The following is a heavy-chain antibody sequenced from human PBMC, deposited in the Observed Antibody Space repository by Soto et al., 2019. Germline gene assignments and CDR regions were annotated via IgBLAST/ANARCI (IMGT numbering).Heavy chain of an antibody. CDR2: IKSKTDGGTT. V-gene: IGHV3-15*07. CDR1: GFTFSNAW. Sequence: GGSLRLSCAASGFTFSNAWMNWVRQAPGKGLEWVGRIKSKTDGGTTDYAAPVKGRFTISRDDSKNTLYLQMNSLKTEDTAVYYCTTEELRFLEWTFNDAFDIWGQGTMVTVSS. D-gene: IGHD3-3*01. CDR3: TTEELRFLEWTFNDAFDI. J-gene: IGHJ3*02.